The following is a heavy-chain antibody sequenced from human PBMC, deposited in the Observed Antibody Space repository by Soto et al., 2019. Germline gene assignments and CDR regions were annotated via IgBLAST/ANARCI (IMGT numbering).Heavy chain of an antibody. J-gene: IGHJ5*02. D-gene: IGHD3-22*01. CDR2: INSDGSST. V-gene: IGHV3-74*01. CDR1: GFTFSSYW. Sequence: GGSLRLSCSASGFTFSSYWMHWVRQAPGKGLVWVSRINSDGSSTSYADSVKGRFTISRDNAKNTLYLQMNSLRAEDTAVYYCARVAPYYYDSSGYYYDAYWFDPWGQGTLVTVSS. CDR3: ARVAPYYYDSSGYYYDAYWFDP.